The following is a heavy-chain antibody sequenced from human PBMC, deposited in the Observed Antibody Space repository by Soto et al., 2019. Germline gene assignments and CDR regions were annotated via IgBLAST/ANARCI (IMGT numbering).Heavy chain of an antibody. CDR2: TRNRDNGYTT. J-gene: IGHJ3*02. V-gene: IGHV3-72*01. Sequence: EVKLLESGGGLVQPGGSLRLSCAASGFTFSSYAMSWVRQAPGKGLEWVGRTRNRDNGYTTEYAASVKGRFTISRDASKNSLYLQMSSLQTEDTAVYYCSINYYDTSGYSIDIWGQGTMVTVSS. CDR1: GFTFSSYA. CDR3: SINYYDTSGYSIDI. D-gene: IGHD3-22*01.